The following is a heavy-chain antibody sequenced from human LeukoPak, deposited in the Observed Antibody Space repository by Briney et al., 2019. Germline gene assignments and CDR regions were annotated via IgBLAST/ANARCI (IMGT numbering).Heavy chain of an antibody. CDR2: IYPGDSDT. D-gene: IGHD2-2*02. CDR1: GSIFTSYW. CDR3: ARHRSLAAILDY. V-gene: IGHV5-51*01. Sequence: GASLQISSEGSGSIFTSYWIGWVRQVPGKGVEWMGIIYPGDSDTRYSPSFQGQVTISADKSISTAYLQWSSLKASDTAMYYCARHRSLAAILDYWGQGTLVTVSS. J-gene: IGHJ4*02.